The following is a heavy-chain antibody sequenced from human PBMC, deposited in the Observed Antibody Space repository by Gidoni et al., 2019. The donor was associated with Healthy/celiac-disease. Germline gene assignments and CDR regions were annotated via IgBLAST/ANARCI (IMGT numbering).Heavy chain of an antibody. CDR1: GFTFSSYS. Sequence: EVQLVESGGGLVQPGGSLRLSCAAPGFTFSSYSMNWVRQAPGKGLEWVSYISSSSSTRYYADSVKGRFTISRDNAKNSLYLQMNSLRAEDTAVYYCARETYYYDSSGYDGYFQHWGQGTLVTVSS. D-gene: IGHD3-22*01. CDR2: ISSSSSTR. CDR3: ARETYYYDSSGYDGYFQH. V-gene: IGHV3-48*04. J-gene: IGHJ1*01.